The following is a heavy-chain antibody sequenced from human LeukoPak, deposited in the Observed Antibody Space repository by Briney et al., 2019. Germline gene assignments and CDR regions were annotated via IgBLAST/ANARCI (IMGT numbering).Heavy chain of an antibody. V-gene: IGHV4-39*07. CDR2: IYYSGST. CDR3: ARGWWELLHFDY. CDR1: GGSINSSSYY. J-gene: IGHJ4*02. D-gene: IGHD1-26*01. Sequence: SETLSLTCTVSGGSINSSSYYWGWIRQPPGKGLEWIGTIYYSGSTYYNPSLKSRVTISVDTSKNQFSLKLSSVTAADTAVYYCARGWWELLHFDYWGQGTLVTVSS.